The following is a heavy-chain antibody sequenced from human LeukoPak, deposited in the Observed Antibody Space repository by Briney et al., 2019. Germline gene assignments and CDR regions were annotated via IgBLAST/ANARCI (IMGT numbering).Heavy chain of an antibody. CDR3: ASTFGVVVPAASRNWFDP. J-gene: IGHJ5*02. CDR2: IYYSGST. Sequence: SETLSLTCTVSGGSISSYYWSWIRQPPGKRLEWIGYIYYSGSTNYNPSLKSRVTISVDTSKNQFSLKLSSVTAADTAVYYCASTFGVVVPAASRNWFDPWGQGTLVTVSS. CDR1: GGSISSYY. V-gene: IGHV4-59*12. D-gene: IGHD2-2*01.